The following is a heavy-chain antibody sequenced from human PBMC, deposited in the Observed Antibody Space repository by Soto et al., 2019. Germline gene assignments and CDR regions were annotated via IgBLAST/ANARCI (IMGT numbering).Heavy chain of an antibody. J-gene: IGHJ4*02. Sequence: EVQLVESGGGLVKPGGSLRLSCAASGFTFSNAWMSWVRQAPGKGLEWVGRIKSKTDGGTTDYAAPVKGRFTISRDDSKNTLYLQTNGLKTEGTALYYCTRVHNWNYGRIDYWGQGNLVTVTS. V-gene: IGHV3-15*01. CDR1: GFTFSNAW. CDR3: TRVHNWNYGRIDY. D-gene: IGHD1-7*01. CDR2: IKSKTDGGTT.